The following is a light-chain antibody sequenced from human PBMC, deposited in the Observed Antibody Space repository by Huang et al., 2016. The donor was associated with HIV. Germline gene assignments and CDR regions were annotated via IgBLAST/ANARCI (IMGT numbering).Light chain of an antibody. V-gene: IGKV1-33*01. CDR1: QDISTY. Sequence: DIQMTQSPSSLSASVGDRVTITCKASQDISTYLNWYQQKPGKAPKLLIYAASRLGAVVRSRLMGSGSGTDFTFSISSLQPEDIATYYCQQYDNIPITFGGGTKVDIK. CDR3: QQYDNIPIT. J-gene: IGKJ4*01. CDR2: AAS.